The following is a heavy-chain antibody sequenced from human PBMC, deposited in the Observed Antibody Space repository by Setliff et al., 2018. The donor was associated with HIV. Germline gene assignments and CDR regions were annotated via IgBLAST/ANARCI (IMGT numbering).Heavy chain of an antibody. V-gene: IGHV3-23*01. CDR2: ISNSGGNT. CDR1: GGSISSSSYY. CDR3: AKEVPYSNGFMYFDY. J-gene: IGHJ4*02. D-gene: IGHD3-22*01. Sequence: ETLSLTCTVSGGSISSSSYYWGWIRQPPGKGLEWVSAISNSGGNTYYADSVKGRFTISRDNSENTLYLQMNSLRPEDTAIYYCAKEVPYSNGFMYFDYWGQGTLVTVSS.